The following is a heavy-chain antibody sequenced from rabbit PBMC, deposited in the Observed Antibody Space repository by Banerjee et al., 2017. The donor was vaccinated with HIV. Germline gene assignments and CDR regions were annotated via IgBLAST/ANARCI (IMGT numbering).Heavy chain of an antibody. CDR2: IDPVFGST. CDR3: ARAGYAGYGYRDAFDP. D-gene: IGHD7-1*01. V-gene: IGHV1S7*01. CDR1: GFDFSSYY. Sequence: QLKETGGGLVQPGGSLTLSCKASGFDFSSYYMNWVRQAPGKGLEWIGYIDPVFGSTYYASWVNGRFSISRENTQNTVSLQLNSLTAADTATYFCARAGYAGYGYRDAFDPWGPGTLVTVS. J-gene: IGHJ2*01.